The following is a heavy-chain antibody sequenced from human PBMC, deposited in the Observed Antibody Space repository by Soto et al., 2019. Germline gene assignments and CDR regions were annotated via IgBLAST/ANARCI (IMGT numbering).Heavy chain of an antibody. J-gene: IGHJ5*02. Sequence: PSETLSLTCTVPGGSISSSFWSWIRQPPGKGLEWIGYISYSGSTNYNPSLKSRVTIYLDTSKTQFSLKLSSVTAADTAVYYCARIRYYYDSSGYYYWFDPWGQGTLVTVSS. CDR1: GGSISSSF. V-gene: IGHV4-59*12. D-gene: IGHD3-22*01. CDR2: ISYSGST. CDR3: ARIRYYYDSSGYYYWFDP.